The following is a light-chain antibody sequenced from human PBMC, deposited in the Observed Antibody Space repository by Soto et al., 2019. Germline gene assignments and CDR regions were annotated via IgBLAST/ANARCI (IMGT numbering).Light chain of an antibody. J-gene: IGKJ1*01. Sequence: LLPQCPVTLSLDPVDVATLSWRASQRVSSRYLAWYQQKPGQAPRLLIYGASDRTTGTPDRFSGGGSGTDFTLTIGRLEPEDFAMYYCQQYSDSPPTFGQGTKVDIK. CDR1: QRVSSRY. V-gene: IGKV3-20*01. CDR3: QQYSDSPPT. CDR2: GAS.